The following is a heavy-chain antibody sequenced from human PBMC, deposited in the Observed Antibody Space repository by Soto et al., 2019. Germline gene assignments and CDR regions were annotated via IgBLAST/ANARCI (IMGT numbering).Heavy chain of an antibody. J-gene: IGHJ4*02. CDR3: ARHTPAISISDH. CDR2: IYYSGST. CDR1: GGSISSSSYY. Sequence: SETLSLTCTVSGGSISSSSYYWGWIRQPPGKGLEWIGSIYYSGSTYYNPSLKSRVTISVDTSKNQFPLKLSSVTAADTAVYYCARHTPAISISDHWGQGTLVTVSS. D-gene: IGHD2-15*01. V-gene: IGHV4-39*01.